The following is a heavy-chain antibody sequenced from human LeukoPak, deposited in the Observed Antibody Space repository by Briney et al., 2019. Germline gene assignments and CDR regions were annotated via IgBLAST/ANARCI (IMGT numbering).Heavy chain of an antibody. CDR2: MYYSGST. V-gene: IGHV4-28*01. CDR3: ARHAPVTTDAFDI. D-gene: IGHD4-17*01. CDR1: GYSISSSNW. J-gene: IGHJ3*02. Sequence: SETLSLTCAVSGYSISSSNWWGWIRQPPGKGLEWIGYMYYSGSTNYNPSLKSRVTISVDTSKNQFSLKLSSVTAADTAVYYCARHAPVTTDAFDIWGQGTMVTVSS.